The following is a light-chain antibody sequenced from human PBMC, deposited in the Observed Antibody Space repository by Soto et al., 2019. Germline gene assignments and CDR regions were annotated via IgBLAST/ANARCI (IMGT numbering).Light chain of an antibody. CDR3: SSYTRSSTL. CDR1: SSDVGGYNY. Sequence: QSVLTQPASVSGSPGQSITISCTGTSSDVGGYNYVSWYQQHPGKAPKLMIYEVSNRPSGVSSRFSGSKSGNTASLTISGLQAEDEADYYCSSYTRSSTLFGTGTKLTVL. J-gene: IGLJ1*01. V-gene: IGLV2-14*01. CDR2: EVS.